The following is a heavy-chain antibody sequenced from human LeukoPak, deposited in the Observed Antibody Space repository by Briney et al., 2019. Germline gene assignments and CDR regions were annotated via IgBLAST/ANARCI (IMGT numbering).Heavy chain of an antibody. CDR2: IKEDGSAK. D-gene: IGHD3-22*01. Sequence: GGSLRLSCTASGFTFSRYWMTWVRQAPGKGLEWVANIKEDGSAKYYVDSMKGRFTISRDNAKNSLYLQMNSLRAEDTAVYYCAKQAYYDSSGYPRFDYWGQGTLVTVSS. J-gene: IGHJ4*02. CDR3: AKQAYYDSSGYPRFDY. V-gene: IGHV3-7*05. CDR1: GFTFSRYW.